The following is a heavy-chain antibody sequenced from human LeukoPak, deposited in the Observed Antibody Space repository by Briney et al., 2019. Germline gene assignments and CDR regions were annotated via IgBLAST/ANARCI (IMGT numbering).Heavy chain of an antibody. Sequence: GASVKVSCKAPGYTFTGYYMHWVRQAPGQGLEWMGWINPNSGGTNYAQKFQGRVTMTRDTSISTAYMELSRLRSDDTAVYYCARDPGGFGELFDYWGQGTLVTVSS. CDR2: INPNSGGT. CDR3: ARDPGGFGELFDY. J-gene: IGHJ4*02. D-gene: IGHD3-10*01. V-gene: IGHV1-2*02. CDR1: GYTFTGYY.